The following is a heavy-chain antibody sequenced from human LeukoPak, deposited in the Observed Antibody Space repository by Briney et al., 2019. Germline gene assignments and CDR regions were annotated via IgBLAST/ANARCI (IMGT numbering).Heavy chain of an antibody. V-gene: IGHV1-18*01. J-gene: IGHJ4*02. D-gene: IGHD3-22*01. Sequence: PGASVKVSCKASGYTFTSYGISWVRQAPGQGLEWMGWISAYNGNTNYAQKLQGRVTMTTDTSTSTAYMELRSLRSDDTAVYYCARDSSPDYYDSSGWLEDWGQGTLVTVSS. CDR2: ISAYNGNT. CDR3: ARDSSPDYYDSSGWLED. CDR1: GYTFTSYG.